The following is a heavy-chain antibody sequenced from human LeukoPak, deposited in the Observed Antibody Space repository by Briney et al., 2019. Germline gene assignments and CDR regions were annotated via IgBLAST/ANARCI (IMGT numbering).Heavy chain of an antibody. V-gene: IGHV3-49*04. D-gene: IGHD1-14*01. CDR2: IRSKAYGGTT. CDR1: GFTFGDYA. Sequence: GGSLRLSCTASGFTFGDYAMSWVRQAPGKGLEWVGFIRSKAYGGTTEYAASVKGRFTISRDDSKSIAYLQMNSLKTEDTAVYYCTRTSRRYNPIDSWGQGPLVTVS. CDR3: TRTSRRYNPIDS. J-gene: IGHJ4*02.